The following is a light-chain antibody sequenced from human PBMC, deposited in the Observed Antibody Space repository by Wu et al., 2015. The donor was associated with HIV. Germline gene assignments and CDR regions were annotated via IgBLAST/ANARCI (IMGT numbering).Light chain of an antibody. CDR2: KAS. CDR1: QSISNW. Sequence: DIQMTQSPSTLSASVGDRVTITCRASQSISNWLAWYQQKPGKAPKFLISKASSLESGVPSRFSGSGSGTEFTLTISGLQPDDFATYYCLQDYNYPWTFGQGTKVEIK. CDR3: LQDYNYPWT. V-gene: IGKV1-5*03. J-gene: IGKJ1*01.